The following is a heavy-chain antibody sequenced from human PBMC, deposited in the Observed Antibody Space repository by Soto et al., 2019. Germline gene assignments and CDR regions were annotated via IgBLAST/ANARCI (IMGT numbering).Heavy chain of an antibody. D-gene: IGHD2-2*01. Sequence: GESLKISCKGSGYNFTSYWIYWVRQMPGKGLEWMGRIDPSDSYTNYSPSFQGHVTISADKAINTAYLQWSSLKASDTAMYYCARRKYCSTSSCYADYYYGMDVWGQGTTVTVSS. CDR1: GYNFTSYW. V-gene: IGHV5-10-1*01. CDR2: IDPSDSYT. J-gene: IGHJ6*02. CDR3: ARRKYCSTSSCYADYYYGMDV.